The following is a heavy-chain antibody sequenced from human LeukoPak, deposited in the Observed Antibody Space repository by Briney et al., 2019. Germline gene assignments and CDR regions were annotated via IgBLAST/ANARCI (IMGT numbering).Heavy chain of an antibody. J-gene: IGHJ5*02. Sequence: PGGSLRLSCAASGFTFDDYAMHWVRQAPGKGLEWVSSISSSSSYIYYADSVKGRFTISRDNAKNSLHLQMNSLRAEDTAVYYCARGAQGQQLVRWFDPWGQGTLVTVSS. V-gene: IGHV3-21*01. CDR3: ARGAQGQQLVRWFDP. CDR2: ISSSSSYI. CDR1: GFTFDDYA. D-gene: IGHD6-13*01.